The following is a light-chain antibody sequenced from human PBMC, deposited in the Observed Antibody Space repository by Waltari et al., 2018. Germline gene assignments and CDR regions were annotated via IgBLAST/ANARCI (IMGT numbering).Light chain of an antibody. V-gene: IGLV4-69*01. CDR3: ETGGHGTWV. Sequence: QLVLTQSPSASASLGTSVTLTCTLNSGHSSNVIAWLQQQPGKGPRYLMKVYSDGTHNKGAEIPDRFSGSSSGAERYLTISSLQSEDEADYYCETGGHGTWVFGGGTKLTVL. CDR1: SGHSSNV. CDR2: VYSDGTH. J-gene: IGLJ3*02.